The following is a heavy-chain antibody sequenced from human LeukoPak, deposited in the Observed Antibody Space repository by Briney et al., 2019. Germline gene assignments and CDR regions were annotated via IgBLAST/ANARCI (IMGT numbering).Heavy chain of an antibody. D-gene: IGHD3-9*01. CDR1: GFTFSSYS. Sequence: PGGSLRLSCAASGFTFSSYSMNWFRQAPGKGREGVSSIISSSSYIYYADSVKGRFTISRDNAKNSLYLQMNSLRAEDTAVYYCAREVGYYDILTGKIDYWGQGTLVTVSS. V-gene: IGHV3-21*01. J-gene: IGHJ4*02. CDR2: IISSSSYI. CDR3: AREVGYYDILTGKIDY.